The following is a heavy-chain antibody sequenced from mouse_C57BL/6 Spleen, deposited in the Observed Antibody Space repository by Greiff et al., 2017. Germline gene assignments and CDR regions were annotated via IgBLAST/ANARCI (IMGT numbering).Heavy chain of an antibody. CDR2: IYPSDSET. CDR1: GYTFTSYW. CDR3: ARSVYSNYVDY. J-gene: IGHJ2*01. V-gene: IGHV1-61*01. D-gene: IGHD2-5*01. Sequence: QVQLQQPGAELVRPGSSVKLSCKASGYTFTSYWMDWVKQRPGQGLEWIGNIYPSDSETHYNQKFKDKATLTVDKSSSTAYMQHSSLTSEDSAVYYCARSVYSNYVDYWGQGTTLTVSS.